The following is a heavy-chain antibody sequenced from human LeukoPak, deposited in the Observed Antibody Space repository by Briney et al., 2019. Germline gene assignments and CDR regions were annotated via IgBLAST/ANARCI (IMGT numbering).Heavy chain of an antibody. Sequence: GGSLRLSCAASGFTFSSYSMNWVRQAPGKGLEWVSYISSSSSTIYYADSVKGRFTISRDNSKNTLYLQMNSLRAEDTAVYYCAKDTGSSSWPRFDYWGQGTLVTVSS. CDR3: AKDTGSSSWPRFDY. V-gene: IGHV3-48*01. CDR1: GFTFSSYS. J-gene: IGHJ4*02. D-gene: IGHD6-13*01. CDR2: ISSSSSTI.